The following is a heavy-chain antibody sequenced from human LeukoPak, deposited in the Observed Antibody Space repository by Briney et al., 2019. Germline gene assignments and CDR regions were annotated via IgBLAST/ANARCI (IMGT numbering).Heavy chain of an antibody. CDR3: AKEDYDILTGSAFDY. Sequence: GGSLRLSCAASGFTFSSYGMHWVRQAPGKGLEWVAFIRYDGSNKYYADSVKGRFTISRDNSKNTLYLQMNSLRAEDTAVYYCAKEDYDILTGSAFDYWGQGTLVTVSP. J-gene: IGHJ4*02. CDR1: GFTFSSYG. CDR2: IRYDGSNK. D-gene: IGHD3-9*01. V-gene: IGHV3-30*02.